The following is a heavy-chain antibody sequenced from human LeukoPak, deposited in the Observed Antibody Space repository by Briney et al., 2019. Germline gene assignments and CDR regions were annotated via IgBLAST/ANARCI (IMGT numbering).Heavy chain of an antibody. D-gene: IGHD6-13*01. CDR2: IYYSGST. J-gene: IGHJ5*02. CDR1: GGSISSSSYY. V-gene: IGHV4-39*07. CDR3: ARASSTPKGIAAAGNNWFDP. Sequence: PSETLSLTCTVSGGSISSSSYYWGWIRQPPGKGLEWIGSIYYSGSTYYNPSLKSRVTISVDTSKNQFSLKLSSVTAADTAVYYCARASSTPKGIAAAGNNWFDPWGQGTLVTVSS.